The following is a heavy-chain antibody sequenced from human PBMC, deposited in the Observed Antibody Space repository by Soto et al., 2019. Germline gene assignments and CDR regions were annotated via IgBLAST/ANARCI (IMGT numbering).Heavy chain of an antibody. Sequence: SETLSLTCTVSGGSISSCGYFWSWIRQHPGKGLEWIGYIYYSGSTYYNPSLKSRVTISVDTSKNQFSLKLSSVTAADTALYYFARGAILRFLEWLPSYFDYWGQGTLVTVSS. V-gene: IGHV4-31*03. CDR1: GGSISSCGYF. CDR3: ARGAILRFLEWLPSYFDY. CDR2: IYYSGST. J-gene: IGHJ4*02. D-gene: IGHD3-3*01.